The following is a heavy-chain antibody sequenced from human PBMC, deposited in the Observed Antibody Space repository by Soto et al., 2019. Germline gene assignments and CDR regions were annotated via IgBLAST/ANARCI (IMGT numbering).Heavy chain of an antibody. CDR2: IYYTGST. CDR3: ARVLGSGQADWFDP. Sequence: QVQLQESGPGLVKPSETLSLTCTVSGASFPSYYWSWIRQPPGKGLELIGYIYYTGSTKYNPSLESRVAISIDMSKNQFSLQLRSLTAADTAVYYCARVLGSGQADWFDPWGQGTLVTVSS. D-gene: IGHD3-10*01. V-gene: IGHV4-59*01. CDR1: GASFPSYY. J-gene: IGHJ5*02.